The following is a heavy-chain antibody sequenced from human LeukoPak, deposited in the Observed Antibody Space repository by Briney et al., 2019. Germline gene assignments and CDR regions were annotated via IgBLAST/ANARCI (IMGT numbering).Heavy chain of an antibody. Sequence: PGGSLRLSCATSGFTFSSNYMNWVRQAPGKGLEWVSVIYSGGSTYYSDSVEGRFTISRGNSKNTLYFQMSSLRAEDTAVYYCARGLAGTFSFDYWGQGVLVTVSS. CDR2: IYSGGST. CDR1: GFTFSSNY. CDR3: ARGLAGTFSFDY. J-gene: IGHJ4*02. V-gene: IGHV3-66*02. D-gene: IGHD6-13*01.